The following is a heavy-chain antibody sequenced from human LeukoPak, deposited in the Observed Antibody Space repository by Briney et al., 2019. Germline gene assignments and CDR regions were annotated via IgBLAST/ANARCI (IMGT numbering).Heavy chain of an antibody. CDR2: IYTSGST. J-gene: IGHJ4*02. Sequence: SETLSLTCTVSGGSISSGSYYWSWIRQPAGKGLEWIGRIYTSGSTNYNPSLKSRVTISVDTSKNQFSLKLSSVTAADTAVYYCARDSGISTLWGQGTLVTVSS. CDR1: GGSISSGSYY. V-gene: IGHV4-61*02. D-gene: IGHD3-10*01. CDR3: ARDSGISTL.